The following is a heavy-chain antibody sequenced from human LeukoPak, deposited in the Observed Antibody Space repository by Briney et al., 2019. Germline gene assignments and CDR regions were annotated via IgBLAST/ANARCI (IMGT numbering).Heavy chain of an antibody. Sequence: SETLSLTCTVSGYSISSGYYWGWIRQPPGKGLEWIGSIYHSGSTYYNPSLKSRVTISVDTSKNQFSLKLSSVTAADTAVYYCARGQGSSGESDYWGQGTLVTVSS. CDR1: GYSISSGYY. D-gene: IGHD5-12*01. V-gene: IGHV4-38-2*02. J-gene: IGHJ4*02. CDR3: ARGQGSSGESDY. CDR2: IYHSGST.